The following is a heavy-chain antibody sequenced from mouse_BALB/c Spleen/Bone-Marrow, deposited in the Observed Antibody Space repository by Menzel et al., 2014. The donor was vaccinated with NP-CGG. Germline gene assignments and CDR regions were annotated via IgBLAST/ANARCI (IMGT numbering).Heavy chain of an antibody. J-gene: IGHJ4*01. CDR2: INPYNDGT. Sequence: VQLQQSGPELVKPGASVKMSCKASGYTFXSYIMHWVKQKPGRGLEWIGYINPYNDGTKYNEKFKGKATLTSDKSSSTAYMELSSLTSEDSAVYYCARRWLPYAMDYWGQGTSVTVSS. V-gene: IGHV1-14*01. CDR3: ARRWLPYAMDY. CDR1: GYTFXSYI. D-gene: IGHD2-3*01.